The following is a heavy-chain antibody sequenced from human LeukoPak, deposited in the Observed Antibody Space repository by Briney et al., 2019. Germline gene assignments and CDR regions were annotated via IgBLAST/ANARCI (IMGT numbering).Heavy chain of an antibody. V-gene: IGHV3-11*04. J-gene: IGHJ5*02. D-gene: IGHD3-3*01. Sequence: GGSLRLSCAASGFSFSDHLMIWIRQAPGKGLEWVSYISGSGSTIYYADSVRGRFTISRDNAKNSLDLQMSSLRAEDTAVYYCARGGGRRITVFGDWGGNWFDPWGQGTLVSVSS. CDR3: ARGGGRRITVFGDWGGNWFDP. CDR1: GFSFSDHL. CDR2: ISGSGSTI.